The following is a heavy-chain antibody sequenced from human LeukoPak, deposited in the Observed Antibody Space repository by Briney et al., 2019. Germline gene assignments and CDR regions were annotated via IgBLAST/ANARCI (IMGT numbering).Heavy chain of an antibody. CDR1: GVSINTYY. CDR2: IYNGGNT. J-gene: IGHJ4*02. D-gene: IGHD1-26*01. CDR3: AAGPWELDF. V-gene: IGHV4-4*09. Sequence: TSETLSLTCTVSGVSINTYYASWIRQAPGMGLEFIGFIYNGGNTNYNPSLKSRATISVDTSNNQFSLRLTSVTAADTAMYYCAAGPWELDFWGQGTLVTVSS.